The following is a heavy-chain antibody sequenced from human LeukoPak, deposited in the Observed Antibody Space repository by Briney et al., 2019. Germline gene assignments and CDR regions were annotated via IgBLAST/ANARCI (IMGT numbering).Heavy chain of an antibody. Sequence: PGRSLRLSCAASGFTFDDYAMHWVRQAPGKGLEWVSGISWNSGSIGYADSVKGRFTISRDNAKNSLYLQMNSLRAEDTASYYCAKGYCSSTSCHLDYWGQGTLVTVSS. CDR2: ISWNSGSI. D-gene: IGHD2-2*01. CDR3: AKGYCSSTSCHLDY. CDR1: GFTFDDYA. J-gene: IGHJ4*02. V-gene: IGHV3-9*01.